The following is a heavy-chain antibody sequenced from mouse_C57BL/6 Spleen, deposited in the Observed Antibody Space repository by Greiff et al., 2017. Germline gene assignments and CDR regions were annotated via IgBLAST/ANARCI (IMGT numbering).Heavy chain of an antibody. J-gene: IGHJ3*01. V-gene: IGHV7-3*01. CDR2: IRNKANGYTT. CDR3: ATYRTYYSNYVPFAY. CDR1: GFTFTDYY. D-gene: IGHD2-5*01. Sequence: EVMLVESGGGLVQPGGSLSLSCAASGFTFTDYYMSWVRQPPGKALEWLGFIRNKANGYTTEYSASVKGRFTISRDNSQSILYLQMNALRAEDSATYYCATYRTYYSNYVPFAYWGQGTLVTVSA.